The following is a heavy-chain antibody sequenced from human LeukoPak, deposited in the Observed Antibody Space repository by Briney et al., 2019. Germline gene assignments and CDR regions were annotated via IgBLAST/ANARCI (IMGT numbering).Heavy chain of an antibody. J-gene: IGHJ4*02. CDR1: GGSFSGYY. Sequence: PSETLSLTCAVNGGSFSGYYWSWIRQPPGEGMEWIGEINYSGSTIYNPSLKSRVTMSIDTTKKQFSLKLPSLTAADTAVYYCARRGEWTSWNFDYWDQGSLVTVSS. V-gene: IGHV4-34*01. D-gene: IGHD3-16*01. CDR2: INYSGST. CDR3: ARRGEWTSWNFDY.